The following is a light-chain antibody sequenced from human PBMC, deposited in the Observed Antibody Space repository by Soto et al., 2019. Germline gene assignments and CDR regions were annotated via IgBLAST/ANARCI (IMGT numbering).Light chain of an antibody. J-gene: IGKJ5*01. CDR3: QQRQYWPPIT. CDR2: GAS. V-gene: IGKV3-11*01. Sequence: EIVLTQSPGTLSLSPGERVTLSCRASQSVGNNLAWYQQKPGQAPRLLIHGASTRATGIPARFSGSGSGTDFTLTISSLEPEDFAIYYCQQRQYWPPITFGQGTRLEIK. CDR1: QSVGNN.